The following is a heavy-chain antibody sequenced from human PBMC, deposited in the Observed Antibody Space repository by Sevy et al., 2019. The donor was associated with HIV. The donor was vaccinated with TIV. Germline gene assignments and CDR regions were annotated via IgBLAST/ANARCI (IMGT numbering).Heavy chain of an antibody. J-gene: IGHJ4*02. Sequence: GGSLRLSCAASGFTFSKYSMSWVRQAPGKGLEWVATFCFGCCEINSAYSVKGRFTISRDNSKTTVYLQMNSLGPEDTAVYYCAREGCTKPHDYWGQGTLVTVSS. CDR3: AREGCTKPHDY. CDR1: GFTFSKYS. CDR2: FCFGCCEI. V-gene: IGHV3-23*01. D-gene: IGHD2-8*01.